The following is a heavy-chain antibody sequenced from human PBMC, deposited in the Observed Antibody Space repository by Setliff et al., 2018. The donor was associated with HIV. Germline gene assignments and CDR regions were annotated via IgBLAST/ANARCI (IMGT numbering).Heavy chain of an antibody. D-gene: IGHD3-22*01. J-gene: IGHJ4*02. V-gene: IGHV4-59*02. CDR2: IYYSGST. Sequence: SETLSLTCTVSGGSVSSHYWSWIRQPPGKGLEWIGYIYYSGSTNYNPSLKSRVTISVDTSKNQFSLKLSSVTAADTAVYYCARVIEGGSGSMDYWGQGTLVTVSS. CDR3: ARVIEGGSGSMDY. CDR1: GGSVSSHY.